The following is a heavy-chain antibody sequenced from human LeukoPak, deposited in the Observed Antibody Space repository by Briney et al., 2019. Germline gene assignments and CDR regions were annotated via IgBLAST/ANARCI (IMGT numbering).Heavy chain of an antibody. D-gene: IGHD1-7*01. V-gene: IGHV3-48*01. CDR1: GFTFDDYS. Sequence: GGSLRLSCAASGFTFDDYSMSWVRQAPGKGLEWVSYITSSSSTIYYADSVKGRFTISRDNAKNSLYLQMNSLRAEDTAVYYCARVGRVTGTTIDYWGQGTLVTVSS. J-gene: IGHJ4*02. CDR2: ITSSSSTI. CDR3: ARVGRVTGTTIDY.